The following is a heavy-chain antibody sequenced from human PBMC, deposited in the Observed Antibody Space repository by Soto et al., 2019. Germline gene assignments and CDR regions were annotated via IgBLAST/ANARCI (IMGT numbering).Heavy chain of an antibody. J-gene: IGHJ6*02. Sequence: ASVKVSCKASGYTFTSYYMHWVRQAPGQGLEWMGIINPSGGSTSYAQKFQGRVTMTRDTSTSTVYMELSSLRSEDTAVYYCARTYCTNGVCYNLGDYYYYGMDVWGQGTTVTVS. CDR1: GYTFTSYY. CDR3: ARTYCTNGVCYNLGDYYYYGMDV. V-gene: IGHV1-46*01. D-gene: IGHD2-8*01. CDR2: INPSGGST.